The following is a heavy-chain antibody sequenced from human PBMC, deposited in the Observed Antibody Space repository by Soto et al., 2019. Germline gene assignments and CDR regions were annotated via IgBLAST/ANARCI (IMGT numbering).Heavy chain of an antibody. Sequence: EVQLVESGGGLVQPGGSLRLSCAASGFPVSTKYMSWVRQAPGKGLEWVSVIYSGGSTFYADSVRGRFTISRDNSKNTVNLQMNSLRAEDTDVYDCARDPWAADYWGQGTLVTVSS. CDR1: GFPVSTKY. CDR2: IYSGGST. D-gene: IGHD3-16*01. CDR3: ARDPWAADY. V-gene: IGHV3-66*01. J-gene: IGHJ4*02.